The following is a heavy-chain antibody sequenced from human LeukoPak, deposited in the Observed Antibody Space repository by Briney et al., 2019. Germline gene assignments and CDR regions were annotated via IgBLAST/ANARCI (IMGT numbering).Heavy chain of an antibody. CDR1: GVTLSTYA. J-gene: IGHJ3*02. CDR2: TYSGGGT. D-gene: IGHD2-21*01. Sequence: GGSLRLSCAASGVTLSTYAMSWARQAPGKGLEWVSVTYSGGGTYYADSVKGRFTISRDNSKNTLYLQMNSLRAEDTAVYYCAREIVGTAGAFDIWGQGTMVTVSS. CDR3: AREIVGTAGAFDI. V-gene: IGHV3-53*01.